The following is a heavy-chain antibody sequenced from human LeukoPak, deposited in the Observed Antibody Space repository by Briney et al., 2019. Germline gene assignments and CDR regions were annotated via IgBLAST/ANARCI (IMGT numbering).Heavy chain of an antibody. J-gene: IGHJ4*02. D-gene: IGHD6-13*01. CDR1: GYTFTGYY. V-gene: IGHV1-2*02. CDR3: ARDWGEQQLAPEDDY. Sequence: GASVKVSCKASGYTFTGYYMHWVRQAPGQGLEWMGWINPNSGGTNYAQKFQGRVTMTRDTSISTAYMELSRLRSDDTAVYYCARDWGEQQLAPEDDYWGQGTLVTVSS. CDR2: INPNSGGT.